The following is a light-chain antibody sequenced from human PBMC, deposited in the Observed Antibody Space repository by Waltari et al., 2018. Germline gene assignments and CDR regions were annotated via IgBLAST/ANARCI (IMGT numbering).Light chain of an antibody. CDR3: EQYGTLPRT. Sequence: IVLTHSPATLSLSPGEGAALSCRASARIKDNYLAWYQQKPGQAPRLLIYAATTRATGISGRFSGSGSGTDFTLTISRLETEDFATYYCEQYGTLPRTFGQGTKVEI. CDR2: AAT. CDR1: ARIKDNY. J-gene: IGKJ1*01. V-gene: IGKV3-20*01.